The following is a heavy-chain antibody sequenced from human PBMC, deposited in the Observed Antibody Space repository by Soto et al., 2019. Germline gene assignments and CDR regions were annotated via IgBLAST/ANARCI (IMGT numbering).Heavy chain of an antibody. V-gene: IGHV1-8*01. D-gene: IGHD3-3*01. Sequence: QVQLVQSGAEVKKPGASVKVSCKASGYTFTSYDINWVRQATGQGLEWMGWMNTNSGNTGYAQKFQGRVTMTRNTSISTAYMELSSLRSEDTAVYYCARGRTIFGVVNFDYWGQGTLVTVSS. CDR3: ARGRTIFGVVNFDY. J-gene: IGHJ4*02. CDR1: GYTFTSYD. CDR2: MNTNSGNT.